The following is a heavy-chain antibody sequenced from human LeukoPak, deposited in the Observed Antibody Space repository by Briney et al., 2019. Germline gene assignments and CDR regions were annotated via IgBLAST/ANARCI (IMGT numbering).Heavy chain of an antibody. J-gene: IGHJ4*02. V-gene: IGHV3-7*04. CDR3: ARTIVVVIEYYLDY. CDR1: GFTFSSYW. CDR2: IKQDGSEK. Sequence: GGSLRLSCAASGFTFSSYWMSWVRQAPGKGKEWVANIKQDGSEKYYVDSVKGRFTISRDNAKNSLYLQMNSLRAEDTAVYYCARTIVVVIEYYLDYWGQGTLVTVSS. D-gene: IGHD3-22*01.